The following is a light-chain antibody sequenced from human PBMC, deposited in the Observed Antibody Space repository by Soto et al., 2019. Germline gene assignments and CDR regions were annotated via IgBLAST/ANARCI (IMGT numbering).Light chain of an antibody. J-gene: IGLJ3*02. CDR2: DVS. Sequence: QSALTQPRSVSGSPGQSVTISCTGTSSDVGAYNYVSWYQHHPGKAPNVMIFDVSERPSGVPDRFSRARSGNTASLTISGLQAEDEGDYYCCSYAGTYSGVFGGGTKLTLL. CDR1: SSDVGAYNY. CDR3: CSYAGTYSGV. V-gene: IGLV2-11*01.